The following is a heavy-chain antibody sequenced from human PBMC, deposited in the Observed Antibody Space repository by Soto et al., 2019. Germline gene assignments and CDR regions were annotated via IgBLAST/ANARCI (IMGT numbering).Heavy chain of an antibody. D-gene: IGHD3-10*01. J-gene: IGHJ6*02. CDR2: ISYDGSNK. Sequence: PAGSLSLSCASSGFSFSSYSIHWGREAPGKGLEWVAVISYDGSNKYYADSVKGRFTISRDNSKNTLYLQMNSLRAEDTAVYYCAKLLWFGELPYGMDVWGQGTTVTVSS. CDR1: GFSFSSYS. CDR3: AKLLWFGELPYGMDV. V-gene: IGHV3-30-3*02.